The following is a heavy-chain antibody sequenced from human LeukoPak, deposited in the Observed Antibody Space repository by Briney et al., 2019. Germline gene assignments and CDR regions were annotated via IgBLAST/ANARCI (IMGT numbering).Heavy chain of an antibody. CDR1: GFTFGKYW. V-gene: IGHV3-7*03. CDR2: IKLDGSEK. J-gene: IGHJ4*02. D-gene: IGHD3-3*01. Sequence: GGSLRLSCVASGFTFGKYWMSWVRQAPGKGLEWVANIKLDGSEKNYVDSVKGRFAISRDNTKNSLYLQMDSLRVEDTAVFYCARDQHDTWSRRGNFDSWGQGTLVIVSS. CDR3: ARDQHDTWSRRGNFDS.